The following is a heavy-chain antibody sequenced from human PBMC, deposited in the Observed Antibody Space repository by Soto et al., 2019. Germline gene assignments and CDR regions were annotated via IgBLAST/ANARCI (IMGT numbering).Heavy chain of an antibody. CDR3: ARMAGTTDDY. CDR1: GGSISSYH. Sequence: QVQLQESGPGLVKPSETLSLICTVSGGSISSYHWSWIRQPPGKGLEWIGYIYYSGSTNYNPSLKSRVTISVDRSNNQFSLKLSSVTAADTAVYYCARMAGTTDDYWGQGTLVTVSS. D-gene: IGHD6-19*01. V-gene: IGHV4-59*01. CDR2: IYYSGST. J-gene: IGHJ4*02.